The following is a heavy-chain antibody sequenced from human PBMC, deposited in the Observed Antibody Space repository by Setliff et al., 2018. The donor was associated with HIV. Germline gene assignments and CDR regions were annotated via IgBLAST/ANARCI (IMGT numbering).Heavy chain of an antibody. J-gene: IGHJ5*01. CDR3: ARVFSAGWFDS. CDR2: IRPADSDT. V-gene: IGHV5-51*01. CDR1: GYNFTTNW. D-gene: IGHD6-13*01. Sequence: GESLKISCKASGYNFTTNWVGWVRQMPGKGLEWMGTIRPADSDTRVSPSFQGHVTISADKSISSTYLQWSSLKASDTAMYYCARVFSAGWFDSWGQGTLVTVSS.